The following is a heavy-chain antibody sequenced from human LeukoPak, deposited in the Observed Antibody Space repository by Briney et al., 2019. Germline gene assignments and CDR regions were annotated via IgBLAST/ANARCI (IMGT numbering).Heavy chain of an antibody. Sequence: SETLSLTCTVSGGSISSYYWSWIRQPPGKGLEWIAYISDIGSINYNPSLKSRVTISVDTSKNQFSLKLSSVTAADTAVYYCARDHGDGYNWDFDYWGQGTLVTVSS. CDR3: ARDHGDGYNWDFDY. CDR1: GGSISSYY. J-gene: IGHJ4*02. D-gene: IGHD5-12*01. CDR2: ISDIGSI. V-gene: IGHV4-59*01.